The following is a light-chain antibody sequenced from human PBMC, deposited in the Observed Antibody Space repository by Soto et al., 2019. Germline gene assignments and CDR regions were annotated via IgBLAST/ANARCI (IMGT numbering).Light chain of an antibody. CDR2: DVS. CDR1: SSDVGGYNY. Sequence: QSALTQPASVSGSPGQSIPISCTGTSSDVGGYNYVSWYQQHPGKAPKLMIYDVSNRPSVVSNSFSDPKSGNTASPTISGFQAEDGDDFFCSSYTSRTTLERVLATGTK. V-gene: IGLV2-14*03. J-gene: IGLJ1*01. CDR3: SSYTSRTTLERV.